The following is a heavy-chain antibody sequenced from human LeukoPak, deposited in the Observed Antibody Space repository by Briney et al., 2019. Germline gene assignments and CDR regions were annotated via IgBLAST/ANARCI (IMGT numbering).Heavy chain of an antibody. CDR2: IIPIFGTA. V-gene: IGHV1-69*13. J-gene: IGHJ6*02. D-gene: IGHD6-6*01. CDR1: GGTFSSYA. Sequence: SVKVSCKASGGTFSSYAISWVRQAPGQGLEWMGGIIPIFGTANYAQKFQGRVAITADESTSTAYMELSSLRSEDAAVYYCARSSIAALGWYYYGMDVWGQGTTVTVSS. CDR3: ARSSIAALGWYYYGMDV.